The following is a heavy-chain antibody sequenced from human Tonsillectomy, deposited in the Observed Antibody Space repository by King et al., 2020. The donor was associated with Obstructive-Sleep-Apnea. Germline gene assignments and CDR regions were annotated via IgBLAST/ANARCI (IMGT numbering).Heavy chain of an antibody. V-gene: IGHV4-30-4*01. J-gene: IGHJ4*02. Sequence: QLQESGPGLVKPSQTLSLTCTVSGGSISSGDYYWTWIRQPPGKGLEWIGYIYYTGSTYYNPSLKSRVTISVDTSKNQFSLKLSSVTAADAAVYYCARETVLTPLLFDYWGQGTLVTVSS. CDR1: GGSISSGDYY. D-gene: IGHD4-23*01. CDR3: ARETVLTPLLFDY. CDR2: IYYTGST.